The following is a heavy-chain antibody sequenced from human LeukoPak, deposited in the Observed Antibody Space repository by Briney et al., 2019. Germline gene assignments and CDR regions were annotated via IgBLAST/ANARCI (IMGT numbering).Heavy chain of an antibody. CDR3: ARDYYDSSGYSTPFDY. Sequence: PGGSLRLSCAASGFTFSSYWTSWVRQAPGKGLEWVANIKQDGSEKYYVDSVKGRFTISRDNAKNSLYLQMNSLRAEDTAVYYCARDYYDSSGYSTPFDYWGQGTLVTVSS. V-gene: IGHV3-7*01. D-gene: IGHD3-22*01. J-gene: IGHJ4*02. CDR1: GFTFSSYW. CDR2: IKQDGSEK.